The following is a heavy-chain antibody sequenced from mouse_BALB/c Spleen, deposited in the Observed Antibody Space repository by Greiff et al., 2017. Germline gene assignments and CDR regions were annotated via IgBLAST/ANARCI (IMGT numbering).Heavy chain of an antibody. D-gene: IGHD2-14*01. CDR1: GYTFTNYW. V-gene: IGHV1-63*02. J-gene: IGHJ2*01. CDR2: IYPGGGYT. Sequence: VQLQQSGAELVRPGTSVKISCKASGYTFTNYWLGWVKQRPGHGLEWIGDIYPGGGYTNYNEKFKGKATLTADTSSSTAYMQLSSLTSEDSAVYFCARGNRYDGYYFDYWGQGTTLTVSS. CDR3: ARGNRYDGYYFDY.